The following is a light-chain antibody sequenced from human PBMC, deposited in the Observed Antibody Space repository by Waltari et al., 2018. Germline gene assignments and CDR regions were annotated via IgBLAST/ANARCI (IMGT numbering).Light chain of an antibody. CDR1: NMERKM. J-gene: IGLJ3*02. CDR2: DDS. V-gene: IGLV3-21*02. Sequence: SYVLTQPPSVSVSTGQTARITCGGNNMERKMMNWYQQKPGQAPVLVVYDDSDRPSGIPERFSGSNSGNTATLTISRVEAGDEADYYCQVCDSSSDHPWVFGGGTKLTVL. CDR3: QVCDSSSDHPWV.